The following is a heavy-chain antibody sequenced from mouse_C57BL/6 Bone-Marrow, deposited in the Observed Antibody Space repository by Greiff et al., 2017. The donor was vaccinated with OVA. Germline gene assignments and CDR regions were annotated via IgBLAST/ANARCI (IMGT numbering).Heavy chain of an antibody. CDR1: GFTFSDYG. Sequence: EVHLVESGGGLVKPGGSLKLSCAASGFTFSDYGMHWVRQAPEKGLEWVAYISSGSSTLYYADTVKGRFTISRDNAKNTLFLQMTSLRSDDTAMYYCARKKPLGAMDYWGQGTSVTVSS. D-gene: IGHD4-1*01. J-gene: IGHJ4*01. CDR3: ARKKPLGAMDY. CDR2: ISSGSSTL. V-gene: IGHV5-17*01.